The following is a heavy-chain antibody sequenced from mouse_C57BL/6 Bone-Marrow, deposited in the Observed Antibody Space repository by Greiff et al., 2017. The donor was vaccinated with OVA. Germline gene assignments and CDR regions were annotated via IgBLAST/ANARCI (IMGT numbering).Heavy chain of an antibody. D-gene: IGHD1-1*01. V-gene: IGHV1-5*01. J-gene: IGHJ1*03. CDR3: TRSPLITTVVATDWYFDV. CDR1: GYTFTSYW. CDR2: IYPGNSDT. Sequence: EVQGVESGTVLARPGASVKMSCKTSGYTFTSYWMHWVKQRPGQGLEWIGAIYPGNSDTSYNQKFKGKAKLTAVTSASTAYMELSSLTNEDSAVYYCTRSPLITTVVATDWYFDVWGTGTTVTVSS.